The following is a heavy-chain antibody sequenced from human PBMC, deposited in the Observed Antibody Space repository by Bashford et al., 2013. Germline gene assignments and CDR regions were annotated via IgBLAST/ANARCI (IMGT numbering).Heavy chain of an antibody. CDR3: ARVRYTSSPGDYYYGMDD. CDR1: GFTLDDYA. Sequence: VLCGGSLRLSCVLSGFTLDDYAMSWVRQAPGKGLDWVSAISGTGDSSYYADSVKGRFTISRDNPKSTLYLQMNNLRADDTAVYYCARVRYTSSPGDYYYGMDDWGQGTSVNRLL. D-gene: IGHD2-2*01. V-gene: IGHV3-23*01. J-gene: IGHJ6*02. CDR2: ISGTGDSS.